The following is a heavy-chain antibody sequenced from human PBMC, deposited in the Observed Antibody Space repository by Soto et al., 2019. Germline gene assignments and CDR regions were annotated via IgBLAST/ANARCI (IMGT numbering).Heavy chain of an antibody. Sequence: GGSLRLSCAASGFTFSGYWMSWVRQAPGKGLEWVANIKQDGSEKYYVDSVKGRFTISRDNAKNSLYLQMNSLRAEDTAVYYCARDGKFYRRNIVVVPAASRNPYYFDYWGQGTLVTVSS. CDR2: IKQDGSEK. CDR1: GFTFSGYW. V-gene: IGHV3-7*01. D-gene: IGHD2-2*01. CDR3: ARDGKFYRRNIVVVPAASRNPYYFDY. J-gene: IGHJ4*02.